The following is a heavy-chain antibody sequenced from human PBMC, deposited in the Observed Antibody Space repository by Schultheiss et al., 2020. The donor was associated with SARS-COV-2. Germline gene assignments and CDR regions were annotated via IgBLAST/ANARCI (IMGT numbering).Heavy chain of an antibody. CDR3: ARDGGEDGNRQTGVGYYYYYYGMDV. V-gene: IGHV1-2*04. CDR1: GYTFTGYY. J-gene: IGHJ6*02. D-gene: IGHD1-14*01. Sequence: ASVKVSCKASGYTFTGYYMHWVRQAPGQGLEWMGWINPNSGGTNYAQKFQGWVTMTRDTSISTAYMELSRLRSDDTAVYYCARDGGEDGNRQTGVGYYYYYYGMDVWGQGTTVNVSS. CDR2: INPNSGGT.